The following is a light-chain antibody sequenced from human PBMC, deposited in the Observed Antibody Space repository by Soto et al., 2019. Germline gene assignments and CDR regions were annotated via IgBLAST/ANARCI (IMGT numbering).Light chain of an antibody. V-gene: IGKV3-20*01. Sequence: EIVLTQSPGTLSLSPGERATLSCRASQTFSNSFLSWFQQIPGQAPRLLIYGASMRATGIPDRFSGSGSGTDFTLTISRLEPEDFAVYYCQQCVSSSTFGQGTRLEI. CDR1: QTFSNSF. J-gene: IGKJ5*01. CDR3: QQCVSSST. CDR2: GAS.